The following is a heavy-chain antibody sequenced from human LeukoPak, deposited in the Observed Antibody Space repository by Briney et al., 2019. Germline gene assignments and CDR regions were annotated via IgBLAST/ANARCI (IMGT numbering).Heavy chain of an antibody. J-gene: IGHJ6*03. Sequence: GGSLRLSCAASGFTFSSYDIHWVRQATGKGLEWVSAIGAAGDTYYPGSVKGRFTISRENAKNSLYLQMNSLRDGDTAVYYCARGDSSYYYMDVWGKGTTVTVSS. CDR1: GFTFSSYD. D-gene: IGHD3-22*01. V-gene: IGHV3-13*01. CDR3: ARGDSSYYYMDV. CDR2: IGAAGDT.